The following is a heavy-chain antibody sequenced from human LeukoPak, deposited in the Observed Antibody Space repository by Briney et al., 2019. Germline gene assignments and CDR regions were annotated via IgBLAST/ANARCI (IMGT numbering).Heavy chain of an antibody. Sequence: PGGSLRLSCAASGFTFSSYSMNWVRQAPGKGLEWVSYISTSSSTIYYADSVKGRFTISRDNAKNSLYLQMNGLRAEDTAVYYCPRLLTVDYYMDVWGKGTTVTVSS. CDR3: PRLLTVDYYMDV. D-gene: IGHD2-8*01. CDR1: GFTFSSYS. V-gene: IGHV3-48*01. CDR2: ISTSSSTI. J-gene: IGHJ6*03.